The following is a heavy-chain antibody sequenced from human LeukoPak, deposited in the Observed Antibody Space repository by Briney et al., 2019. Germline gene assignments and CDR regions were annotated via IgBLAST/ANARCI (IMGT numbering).Heavy chain of an antibody. Sequence: GESPHLSSQGSRYSYTSYWFGPVRQMPGKGVEGMGLIYPGDSDTRYSPSDQRQVTLSADKSISTDYLQGSSLKASDTAMYYCARRGSYSNCHFDYWGQRALVSDSS. V-gene: IGHV5-51*01. CDR1: RYSYTSYW. CDR3: ARRGSYSNCHFDY. D-gene: IGHD4-11*01. CDR2: IYPGDSDT. J-gene: IGHJ4*02.